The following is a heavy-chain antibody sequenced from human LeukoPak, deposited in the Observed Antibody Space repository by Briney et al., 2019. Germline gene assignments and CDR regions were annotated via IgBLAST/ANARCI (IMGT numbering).Heavy chain of an antibody. CDR3: ARGPLTYYYGSGSYPPQNDY. D-gene: IGHD3-10*01. V-gene: IGHV1-2*02. J-gene: IGHJ4*02. CDR2: INPNSGGT. Sequence: ASVKVSCKASGGTFSSYAISWVRQAPGQGLEWMGWINPNSGGTNYAQKFQGRVTMTRDTSISTAYMELSRLRSDDTAVYYCARGPLTYYYGSGSYPPQNDYWGQGTLVTVSS. CDR1: GGTFSSYA.